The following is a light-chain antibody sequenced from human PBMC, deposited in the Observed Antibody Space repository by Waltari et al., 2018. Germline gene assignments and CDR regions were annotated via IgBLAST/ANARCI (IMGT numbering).Light chain of an antibody. J-gene: IGLJ3*02. CDR3: ALYMGSGIWV. CDR1: SGSLSTTSY. V-gene: IGLV8-61*01. Sequence: QTVVTHEPSLSVSPGGTVTLTCALSSGSLSTTSYATWYQQPPGQAPRTLVYKANARSSGVPDRFSGSILGNTAALTITGAQADDESDYYCALYMGSGIWVFGGGTRLTVL. CDR2: KAN.